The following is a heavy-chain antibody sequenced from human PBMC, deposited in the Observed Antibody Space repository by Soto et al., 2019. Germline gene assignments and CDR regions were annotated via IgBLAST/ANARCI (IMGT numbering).Heavy chain of an antibody. CDR3: AKLSLLWFGSAGGTFDY. V-gene: IGHV1-24*01. CDR1: GYTLTELS. J-gene: IGHJ4*02. Sequence: ASVTVSCKVSGYTLTELSMHWVRQAPGKGLEWMGGFDPEDGETIYAQKFQGRVTMTEDTSTDTAYMELSSLRSEDTAVYYCAKLSLLWFGSAGGTFDYWGQGTLVTVSS. D-gene: IGHD3-10*01. CDR2: FDPEDGET.